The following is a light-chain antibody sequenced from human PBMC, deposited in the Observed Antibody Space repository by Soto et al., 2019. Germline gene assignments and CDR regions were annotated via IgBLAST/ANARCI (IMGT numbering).Light chain of an antibody. CDR1: SSDIGAYKR. J-gene: IGLJ2*01. CDR2: EVT. Sequence: QPVLTQAPSASGSPGQSVTISCTGTSSDIGAYKRVSWYQQHPGEAPKLILYEVTERPSGVPLRFSGSKSGNTASLTVSGLHAEDEADYYCSAYGGSNNFALFGGGTQLTVL. CDR3: SAYGGSNNFAL. V-gene: IGLV2-8*01.